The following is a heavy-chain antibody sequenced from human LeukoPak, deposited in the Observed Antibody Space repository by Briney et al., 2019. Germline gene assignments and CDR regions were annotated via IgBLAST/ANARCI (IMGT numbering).Heavy chain of an antibody. CDR1: GFTLSSYS. Sequence: GGSLRLSCAASGFTLSSYSMNWVRQAPGKGLEWVSSISSSSSYIYYADSVKGRFTISRDNAKNSLYLQMNSLRAEDTAVYYCARDRHPTYYYDSSGYFGVGDAFDIWGQGTMVTVSS. CDR3: ARDRHPTYYYDSSGYFGVGDAFDI. D-gene: IGHD3-22*01. V-gene: IGHV3-21*01. CDR2: ISSSSSYI. J-gene: IGHJ3*02.